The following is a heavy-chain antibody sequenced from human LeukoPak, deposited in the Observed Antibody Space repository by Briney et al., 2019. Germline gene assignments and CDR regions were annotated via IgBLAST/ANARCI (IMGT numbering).Heavy chain of an antibody. CDR2: INAGNGNT. J-gene: IGHJ4*02. Sequence: ASLKLSCTASGYTFTSYAMHWVRQAPGQRLEWMGWINAGNGNTKYSQKSQGRVTITRAISASTAYIELSSLRSEDAAVYYCARDVRVRYFDWLVVYWGQGTLVTVSS. CDR1: GYTFTSYA. CDR3: ARDVRVRYFDWLVVY. D-gene: IGHD3-9*01. V-gene: IGHV1-3*01.